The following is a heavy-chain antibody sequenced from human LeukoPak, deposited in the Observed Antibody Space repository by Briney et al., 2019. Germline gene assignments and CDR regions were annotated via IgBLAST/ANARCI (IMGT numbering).Heavy chain of an antibody. J-gene: IGHJ4*02. D-gene: IGHD3-22*01. CDR1: GFTFSSYE. Sequence: GGSLRLSCAASGFTFSSYEINWVRQAPGKGLEWVSYISSSGSTIYYADSVKGRFTISRDNAKNSLYLQMNSLRAEDTAVYYCARDRYDSSGYYLNFDYWGQGTLVTVSS. CDR3: ARDRYDSSGYYLNFDY. CDR2: ISSSGSTI. V-gene: IGHV3-48*03.